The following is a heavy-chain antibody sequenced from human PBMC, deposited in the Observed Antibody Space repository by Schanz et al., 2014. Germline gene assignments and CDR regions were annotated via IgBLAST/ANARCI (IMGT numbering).Heavy chain of an antibody. Sequence: QVQLVQSGGEVKTPGASVKVSCKASGYTFTRSGISWVRQAPGQGLEWMGWIGGFAGNTNCAQKFPGRVTMTTDTSTSTVYMELRILTSDDSAVYSCARDRDQWDGNYLDYWGQGTLVTVSS. D-gene: IGHD1-26*01. CDR3: ARDRDQWDGNYLDY. J-gene: IGHJ4*02. CDR2: IGGFAGNT. CDR1: GYTFTRSG. V-gene: IGHV1-18*01.